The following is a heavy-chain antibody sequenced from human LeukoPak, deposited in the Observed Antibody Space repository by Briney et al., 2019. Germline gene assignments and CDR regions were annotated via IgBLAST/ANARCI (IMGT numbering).Heavy chain of an antibody. CDR1: GFTFSDYY. Sequence: GGSLRLSCAASGFTFSDYYMSWIRQAPGKGLEWVSYISSSSSTIYYADSVKGRFTISRDNAKNSLYLQMNSLRAEDTAVYYCASRLLWFGEGEDYWGQGTLVTVSS. D-gene: IGHD3-10*01. J-gene: IGHJ4*02. CDR3: ASRLLWFGEGEDY. CDR2: ISSSSSTI. V-gene: IGHV3-11*04.